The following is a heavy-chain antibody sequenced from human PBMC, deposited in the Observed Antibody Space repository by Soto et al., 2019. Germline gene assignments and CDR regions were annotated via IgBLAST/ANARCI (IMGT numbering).Heavy chain of an antibody. CDR3: ARFKFDTLSIAVAGSPDTYYYYGMDV. V-gene: IGHV1-69*13. J-gene: IGHJ6*02. CDR2: IIPIFGTA. CDR1: GGTFSSYA. D-gene: IGHD6-19*01. Sequence: SVKVSCKASGGTFSSYAISWVRQARGQGLEWMGGIIPIFGTANYAQKFQGRVTITADESTSTAYMELSSLRSEDTAVYYCARFKFDTLSIAVAGSPDTYYYYGMDVWGQGTTVSVSS.